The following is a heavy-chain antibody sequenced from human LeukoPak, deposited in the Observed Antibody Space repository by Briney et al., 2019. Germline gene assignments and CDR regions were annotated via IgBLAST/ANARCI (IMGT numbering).Heavy chain of an antibody. V-gene: IGHV3-74*01. CDR3: ARDYSSWFDY. Sequence: GGSLRLFCAADGFTFSSYWIHWVRQAPGKGLVWVSNINSDGSTKNYADSVKGRFTISRDNAKNTLYLQLNSLRPEDTAVYYCARDYSSWFDYWGQGTLVTVSS. CDR2: INSDGSTK. D-gene: IGHD6-6*01. CDR1: GFTFSSYW. J-gene: IGHJ4*02.